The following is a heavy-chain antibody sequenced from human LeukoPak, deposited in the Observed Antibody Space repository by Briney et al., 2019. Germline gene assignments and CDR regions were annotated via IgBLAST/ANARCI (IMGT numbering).Heavy chain of an antibody. CDR1: GFTFSSYS. D-gene: IGHD3-10*01. Sequence: GGSLRLSCAASGFTFSSYSMNWVRQAPGKGLEWVSSISSSSSYIYYADSVKGRFTISRDNAKNSLYLQMNSLRAEDTAVYYCAKDSVPTLLWFGEEPLSGMDVWGQGTTVTVSS. J-gene: IGHJ6*02. V-gene: IGHV3-21*01. CDR3: AKDSVPTLLWFGEEPLSGMDV. CDR2: ISSSSSYI.